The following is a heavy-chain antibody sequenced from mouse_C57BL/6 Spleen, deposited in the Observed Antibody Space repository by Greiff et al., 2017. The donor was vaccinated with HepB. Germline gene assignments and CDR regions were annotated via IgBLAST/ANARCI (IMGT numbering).Heavy chain of an antibody. CDR3: ARDGTTVVVRAGYWYFDV. CDR1: GFTFSDYY. D-gene: IGHD1-1*01. CDR2: INYDGSST. Sequence: EVQLVESEGGLVQPGSSMKLSCTASGFTFSDYYMAWVRQVPEKGLEWVANINYDGSSTYYLDSLKSRFIISRDNAKNILYLQMSSLKSEDTATYYCARDGTTVVVRAGYWYFDVWGTGTTVTVSS. V-gene: IGHV5-16*01. J-gene: IGHJ1*03.